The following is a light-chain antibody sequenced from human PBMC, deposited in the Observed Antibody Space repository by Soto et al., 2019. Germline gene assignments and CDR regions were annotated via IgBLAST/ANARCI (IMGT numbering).Light chain of an antibody. Sequence: QSVLTQPRSVSGSPGQSVTISCTGTSSDFGGYNYVSWYQHHPGKAPKLMIYDVSGRPSGVPDRFSGSKSGNTASLTISGLQAEDEADYYCATWDDSLFGHVFGTGTKVTVL. CDR1: SSDFGGYNY. J-gene: IGLJ1*01. V-gene: IGLV2-11*01. CDR3: ATWDDSLFGHV. CDR2: DVS.